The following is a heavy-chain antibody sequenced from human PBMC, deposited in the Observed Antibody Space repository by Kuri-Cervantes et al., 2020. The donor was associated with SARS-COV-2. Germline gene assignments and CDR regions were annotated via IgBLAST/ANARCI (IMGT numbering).Heavy chain of an antibody. CDR3: ARFFLWSFDY. D-gene: IGHD2/OR15-2a*01. J-gene: IGHJ4*02. Sequence: GSLRLSCTVSGGSISSYYWSWIRQPAGRGLEWIGRIYTSGSTNYNPSLKSRVTMSVDTSKNRFSLKLSSVTAADTAVYYCARFFLWSFDYWGQGTLVTVSS. CDR2: IYTSGST. CDR1: GGSISSYY. V-gene: IGHV4-4*07.